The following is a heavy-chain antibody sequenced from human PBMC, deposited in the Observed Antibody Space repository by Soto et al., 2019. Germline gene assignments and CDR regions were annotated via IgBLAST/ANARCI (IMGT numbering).Heavy chain of an antibody. CDR2: IKQDGSEK. V-gene: IGHV3-7*01. Sequence: GGSLRLSCAASGFTFSSYWMSWVRQAPGKGLEWVANIKQDGSEKYYVDSVKGRFTISRDNAKNSLYLQMNSLRAEDTAVYYCARDSSGWLGKWDFIDYWGQGTLVTVSS. CDR1: GFTFSSYW. CDR3: ARDSSGWLGKWDFIDY. D-gene: IGHD6-19*01. J-gene: IGHJ4*02.